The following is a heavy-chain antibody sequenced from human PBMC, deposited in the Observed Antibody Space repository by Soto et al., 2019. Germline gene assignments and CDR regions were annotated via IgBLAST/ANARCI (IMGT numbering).Heavy chain of an antibody. CDR1: EFTFNTYW. V-gene: IGHV3-7*05. CDR2: IKDDGSEK. CDR3: AREWGTPGRGSAVGYYYHYGMDV. J-gene: IGHJ6*02. D-gene: IGHD6-13*01. Sequence: EVQLVESGGGLVQPGGSLRLSCLASEFTFNTYWMNWVRQAPGRGLEWVANIKDDGSEKNYVDSVKGRFTISRDNAKNSLYLQMNSLRCEDTAVYFCAREWGTPGRGSAVGYYYHYGMDVWGQGTTVTVSS.